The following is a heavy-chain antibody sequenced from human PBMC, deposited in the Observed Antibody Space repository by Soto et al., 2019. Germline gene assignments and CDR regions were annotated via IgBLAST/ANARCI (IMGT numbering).Heavy chain of an antibody. Sequence: SVKVSCKASGGPFSSYAIRWVRQAPGQGLEWMGGIIPIFGTANYAQKFQGRVPITADESTSTAYMELSSLRSEDTAVYYGARDRVLRFLEWVPQYYDYGMDVWGQGSTVTVTS. V-gene: IGHV1-69*13. CDR3: ARDRVLRFLEWVPQYYDYGMDV. D-gene: IGHD3-3*01. CDR2: IIPIFGTA. J-gene: IGHJ6*02. CDR1: GGPFSSYA.